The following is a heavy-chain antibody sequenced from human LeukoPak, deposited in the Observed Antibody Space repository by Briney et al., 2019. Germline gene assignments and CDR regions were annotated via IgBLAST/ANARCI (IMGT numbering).Heavy chain of an antibody. V-gene: IGHV4-61*02. Sequence: PSETLSLTCTVSNGSISSGSYYWTWIRQPAGKGLGLIGRIYTTGSTNYNPSLNSRVTISLDKSKNQFSLHLASVTAADTAIYYCARGAVKYQLLHWFDPWGLGTLVTVSS. CDR2: IYTTGST. D-gene: IGHD2-2*01. J-gene: IGHJ5*02. CDR3: ARGAVKYQLLHWFDP. CDR1: NGSISSGSYY.